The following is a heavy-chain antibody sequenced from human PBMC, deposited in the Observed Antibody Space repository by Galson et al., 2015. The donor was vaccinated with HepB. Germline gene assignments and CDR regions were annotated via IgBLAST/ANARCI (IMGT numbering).Heavy chain of an antibody. CDR3: ARDKSVAYDSSDGLDY. V-gene: IGHV3-11*01. Sequence: SLRLSCAASGFTFSSYSMSWIRQAPGKGPEWVSYISSSGSTIYYADSVKGRFTISRDNAKNSLYLQTNSLRAEDTAVYYCARDKSVAYDSSDGLDYWGQGTLVTVSS. D-gene: IGHD3-22*01. CDR1: GFTFSSYS. CDR2: ISSSGSTI. J-gene: IGHJ4*02.